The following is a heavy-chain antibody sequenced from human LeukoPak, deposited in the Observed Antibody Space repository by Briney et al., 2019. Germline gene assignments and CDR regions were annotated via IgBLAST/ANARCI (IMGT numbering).Heavy chain of an antibody. J-gene: IGHJ4*02. Sequence: PSETLSLTCTVSGGSISSYYWSWIRQPPGKGLEWIGYIYYSGSTNYNPSLKSRVTISVDTSKNQFSLKLSSVTAADTAVYYCASWPGDSSWYTGHDYWGRGTLVTVSS. V-gene: IGHV4-59*08. CDR1: GGSISSYY. D-gene: IGHD6-13*01. CDR3: ASWPGDSSWYTGHDY. CDR2: IYYSGST.